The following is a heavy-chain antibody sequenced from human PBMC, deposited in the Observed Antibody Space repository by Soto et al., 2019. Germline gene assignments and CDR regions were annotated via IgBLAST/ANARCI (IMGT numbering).Heavy chain of an antibody. D-gene: IGHD1-26*01. CDR2: INAGNDDT. Sequence: QVQLVQSGAEVKKPGASVKVSCKASGYSFSSYVMHWVRQAPGQRLEWMGWINAGNDDTKYSQKFQGRVTITRDTAANTVYMELRSLRSEDTAVHYCARGFGGWDLDDYWGQGTLVTVSS. V-gene: IGHV1-3*01. J-gene: IGHJ4*02. CDR1: GYSFSSYV. CDR3: ARGFGGWDLDDY.